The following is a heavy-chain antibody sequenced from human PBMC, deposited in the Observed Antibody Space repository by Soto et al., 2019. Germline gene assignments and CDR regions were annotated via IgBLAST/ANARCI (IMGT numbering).Heavy chain of an antibody. CDR2: INAANGDT. J-gene: IGHJ5*02. Sequence: ASVKVSCKASGYTFTSYGIHWVRQAPGQRLEWMGWINAANGDTKYSPKFQGRVTITRDTSASTAYMELSSLRSEDTAVYYCVRRHVSATGIDWFDPWGQGTLGTVSA. CDR1: GYTFTSYG. CDR3: VRRHVSATGIDWFDP. V-gene: IGHV1-3*01. D-gene: IGHD6-13*01.